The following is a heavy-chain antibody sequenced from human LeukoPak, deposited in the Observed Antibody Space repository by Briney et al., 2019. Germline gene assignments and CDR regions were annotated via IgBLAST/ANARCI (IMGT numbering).Heavy chain of an antibody. CDR2: INSDGSST. Sequence: GGPLRLSCAASGFTFSSSWLHWVRQAPGKGLVWVSRINSDGSSTSYADSVKGRFTISRDNAKNTLYLQMNSLRAEDTAVYYCAKTFEYSSSANGDYWGQGTLVTVSS. V-gene: IGHV3-74*01. J-gene: IGHJ4*02. D-gene: IGHD6-6*01. CDR3: AKTFEYSSSANGDY. CDR1: GFTFSSSW.